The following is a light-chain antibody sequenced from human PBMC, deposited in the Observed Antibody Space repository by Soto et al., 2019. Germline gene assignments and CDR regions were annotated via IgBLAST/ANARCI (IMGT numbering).Light chain of an antibody. J-gene: IGLJ2*01. CDR2: DVS. Sequence: QSVLTQPASVSGSPGQSITISCTGTSSDVGGYNYVSWYQQHPGKAPKLMIYDVSNRPSGVSNRFSGSKSGNTASLTSSGLQAEDEADYYCSSYTSSSTRVFGGGTKLTVL. CDR1: SSDVGGYNY. V-gene: IGLV2-14*01. CDR3: SSYTSSSTRV.